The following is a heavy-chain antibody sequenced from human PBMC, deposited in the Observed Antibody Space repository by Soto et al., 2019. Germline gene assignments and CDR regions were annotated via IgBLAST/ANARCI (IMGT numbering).Heavy chain of an antibody. CDR3: AREARIAAGGPSVNYATDI. CDR1: GYIFTTYY. J-gene: IGHJ6*02. CDR2: IKPSGDTT. V-gene: IGHV1-46*01. D-gene: IGHD6-13*01. Sequence: QVQLVQSGAEVKKPGASVNVSCKASGYIFTTYYIHWVRQAPGQGLEWMGIIKPSGDTTDYSQRFQGRVTMTRDTSTSTVYMELRSLRSEDTAVYYCAREARIAAGGPSVNYATDIWGQGTTVTVSS.